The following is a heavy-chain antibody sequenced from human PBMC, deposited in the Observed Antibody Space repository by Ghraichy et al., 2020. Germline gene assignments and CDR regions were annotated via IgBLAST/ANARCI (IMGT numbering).Heavy chain of an antibody. Sequence: GGSLRLSCAASGFTFSSYWMSWVRQAPGKGLEWVANIKQDGSEKYYVDSVKGRFTISRDNAKNSLYLQMNSLRAEDTAVYYCARFPGEGPTSPAPGIWFRELWRKHAFDIWGQGTMVTVSS. V-gene: IGHV3-7*03. CDR2: IKQDGSEK. CDR3: ARFPGEGPTSPAPGIWFRELWRKHAFDI. D-gene: IGHD3-10*01. J-gene: IGHJ3*02. CDR1: GFTFSSYW.